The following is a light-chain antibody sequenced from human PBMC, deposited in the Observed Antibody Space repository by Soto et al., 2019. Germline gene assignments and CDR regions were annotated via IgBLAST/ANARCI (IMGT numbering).Light chain of an antibody. CDR3: CSYAGSSTYV. CDR1: SSDVGSYNL. CDR2: ELS. J-gene: IGLJ1*01. Sequence: QSALTQPASVSGSPGQSITISCTGTSSDVGSYNLVSWYQQHPGKAPKLMIYELSKRPSGVSNRFSGSKSGNTASLTLSGLQAEDEADYYCCSYAGSSTYVFGTGTKVTVL. V-gene: IGLV2-23*02.